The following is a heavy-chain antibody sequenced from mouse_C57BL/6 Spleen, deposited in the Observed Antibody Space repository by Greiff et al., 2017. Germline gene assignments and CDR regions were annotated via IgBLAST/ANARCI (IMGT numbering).Heavy chain of an antibody. V-gene: IGHV1-81*01. CDR3: ARSGDGNYYYAMDY. Sequence: QVQLQQSGAELARPGASVKLSCKASGYTFTSYGISWVKQRTGQGLEWIGEIYPRSGNTYYNEKFKGKATLTADKSSSTAYMELRSLTSEDSAVYFCARSGDGNYYYAMDYWGQGTSVTVSS. CDR1: GYTFTSYG. D-gene: IGHD2-1*01. J-gene: IGHJ4*01. CDR2: IYPRSGNT.